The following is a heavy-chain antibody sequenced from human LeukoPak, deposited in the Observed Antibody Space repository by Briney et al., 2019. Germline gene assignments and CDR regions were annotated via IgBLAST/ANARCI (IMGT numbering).Heavy chain of an antibody. CDR1: GFTFDDYA. J-gene: IGHJ4*02. CDR2: ISWNSGSI. V-gene: IGHV3-9*01. D-gene: IGHD2-8*01. Sequence: GGSLRLSCAASGFTFDDYAMHWVRHAPGKGLEWVSGISWNSGSIGYADSVKGRFTISRDNAKNSLYLQMNSLRAEDTALYYCAKDGCTGEEVCEDYWGQGTLVTVSS. CDR3: AKDGCTGEEVCEDY.